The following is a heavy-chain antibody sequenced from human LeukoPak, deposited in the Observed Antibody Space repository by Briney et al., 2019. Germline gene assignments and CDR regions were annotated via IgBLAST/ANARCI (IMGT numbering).Heavy chain of an antibody. CDR2: ISNSGAGT. CDR1: GFTFSNYA. V-gene: IGHV3-23*01. CDR3: ARVNINNWHSCDY. Sequence: GGSLRLSCAASGFTFSNYAMSWVRQAPGKGLEWVSTISNSGAGTYYADSVKGRFTISRDNSKDTLYLQMNSLRAEDTAVYYCARVNINNWHSCDYWGQGTLVTVSS. D-gene: IGHD1-1*01. J-gene: IGHJ4*02.